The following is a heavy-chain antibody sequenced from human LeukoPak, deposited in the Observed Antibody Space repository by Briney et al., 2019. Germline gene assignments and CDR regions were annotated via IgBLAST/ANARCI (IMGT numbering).Heavy chain of an antibody. CDR2: IWYDGSNK. CDR3: ARVPGIAAAGTGDY. J-gene: IGHJ4*02. CDR1: GSTFSSYS. Sequence: PGGSLRLSCAASGSTFSSYSMNWVRQAPGKGLEWVAVIWYDGSNKYYADSVKGRFTISRDNSKNTLYLQMNSLRAEDTAVYYCARVPGIAAAGTGDYWGQGTLVTVSS. D-gene: IGHD6-13*01. V-gene: IGHV3-33*08.